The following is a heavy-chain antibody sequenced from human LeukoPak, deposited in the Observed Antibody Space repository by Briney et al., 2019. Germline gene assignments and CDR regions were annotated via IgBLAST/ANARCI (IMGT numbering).Heavy chain of an antibody. CDR2: IYYSGSN. J-gene: IGHJ5*02. V-gene: IGHV4-59*01. CDR1: GVTISSYY. CDR3: ASADSSSLYWFDP. Sequence: SETLSLTCTVSGVTISSYYWRWIRQPPGKGLEWIGYIYYSGSNNYNPSVKSRVTISVDTSKNQFSLKLSSVTAADTAVYYCASADSSSLYWFDPWGQGTLVTVSS. D-gene: IGHD6-13*01.